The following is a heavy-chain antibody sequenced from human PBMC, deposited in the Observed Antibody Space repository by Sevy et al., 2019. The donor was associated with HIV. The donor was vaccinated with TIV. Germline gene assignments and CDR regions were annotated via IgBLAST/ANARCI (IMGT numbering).Heavy chain of an antibody. CDR3: ARGPLNYCGSGSPLYYYMDV. Sequence: ASVKVSCKASGYTFTGYYMHWVRQAPGQGLEWMGWINPNSGGTNYAQKFQGSVTMTRGTSISTAYMELSRLRSDDTAVYYGARGPLNYCGSGSPLYYYMDVWGKGTTVTVSS. CDR1: GYTFTGYY. D-gene: IGHD3-10*01. J-gene: IGHJ6*03. V-gene: IGHV1-2*02. CDR2: INPNSGGT.